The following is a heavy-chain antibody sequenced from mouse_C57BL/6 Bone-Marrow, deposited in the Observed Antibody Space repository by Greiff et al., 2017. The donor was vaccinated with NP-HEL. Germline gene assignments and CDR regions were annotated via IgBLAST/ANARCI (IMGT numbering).Heavy chain of an antibody. Sequence: EVKVVESGGGLVQPGGSLKLSCAASGFTFSDYYMYWVRQTPEKRLEWVAYISNGGGSTYYPDNVKGRFTISRDNAKNTLYLQMIRLKSEDTAMYDCARRPWFAYWGQGTLVTVSA. J-gene: IGHJ3*01. V-gene: IGHV5-12*01. CDR1: GFTFSDYY. CDR3: ARRPWFAY. CDR2: ISNGGGST.